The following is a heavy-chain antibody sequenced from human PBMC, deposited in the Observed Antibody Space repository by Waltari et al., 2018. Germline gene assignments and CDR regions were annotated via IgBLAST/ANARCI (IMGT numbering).Heavy chain of an antibody. CDR1: GGTFSSDA. CDR3: ARVNGSGRSDYYYYYMDV. D-gene: IGHD3-10*01. J-gene: IGHJ6*03. Sequence: QVQLVQSGAAVKKPGSSVKVSCKASGGTFSSDAISWVRQAPGHGLEWMGGIIPILGIASYAQKFQGRVTITADESTSTAYMELSSLRSEDTAVYYCARVNGSGRSDYYYYYMDVWGKGTTVTVSS. V-gene: IGHV1-69*04. CDR2: IIPILGIA.